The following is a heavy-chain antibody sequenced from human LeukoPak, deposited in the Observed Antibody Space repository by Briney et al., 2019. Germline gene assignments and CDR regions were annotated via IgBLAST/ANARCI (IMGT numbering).Heavy chain of an antibody. D-gene: IGHD6-19*01. Sequence: GESLKISCKGSGYSFTKYWIGWVRQMPGKGLEWMGIIYPGDSDTRYSPSFQGQVTISADKSHSTAYLQWSSLKASDTAMYYCARQNIAVAGSLDYWGQGTLVTVSS. J-gene: IGHJ4*02. CDR3: ARQNIAVAGSLDY. V-gene: IGHV5-51*01. CDR1: GYSFTKYW. CDR2: IYPGDSDT.